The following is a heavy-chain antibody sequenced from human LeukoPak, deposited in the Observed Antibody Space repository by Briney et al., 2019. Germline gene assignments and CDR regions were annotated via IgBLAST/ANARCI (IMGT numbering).Heavy chain of an antibody. CDR2: IYYSGST. CDR3: ARRGYTSSTYYFDY. J-gene: IGHJ4*02. Sequence: LSETLSLTCTVSGGSISSYYWSWIRQPPGKGLEWIAYIYYSGSTNYNPSLKSRVTISANTTKNQFSLKLSSVTAADTAVYYCARRGYTSSTYYFDYWGQGTLVTVSS. CDR1: GGSISSYY. V-gene: IGHV4-59*08. D-gene: IGHD6-13*01.